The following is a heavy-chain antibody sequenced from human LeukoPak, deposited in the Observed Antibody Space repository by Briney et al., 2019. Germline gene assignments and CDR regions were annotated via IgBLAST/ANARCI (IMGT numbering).Heavy chain of an antibody. D-gene: IGHD5-12*01. J-gene: IGHJ4*02. V-gene: IGHV3-23*01. CDR2: ISGSGYST. CDR3: AQTPDGSGYDY. Sequence: PGGSLRLSCVASGSTFSRYGMSWVRQAPGKGLEWVSGISGSGYSTKYADSVKGRFTTSRDNSKNTLNLQMNSLRAEDTAVYFCAQTPDGSGYDYWGQGTLVTVSS. CDR1: GSTFSRYG.